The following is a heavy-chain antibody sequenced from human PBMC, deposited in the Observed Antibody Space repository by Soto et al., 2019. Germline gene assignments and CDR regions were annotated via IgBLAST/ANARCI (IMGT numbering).Heavy chain of an antibody. CDR3: TVEMATIMDAFDI. D-gene: IGHD5-12*01. V-gene: IGHV3-49*03. CDR1: GFTFGDYA. CDR2: IRSKAYGGTT. J-gene: IGHJ3*02. Sequence: GGSLRLSCTASGFTFGDYAMSWFRQAPGKGLEWVGFIRSKAYGGTTEYAASVKGRFTISRDDSKSIAYLQMNSLKTEDTAVYYCTVEMATIMDAFDIWGQGTMVTVSS.